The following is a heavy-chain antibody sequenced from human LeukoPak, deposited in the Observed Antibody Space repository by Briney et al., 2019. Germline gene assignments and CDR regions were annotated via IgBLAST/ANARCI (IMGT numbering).Heavy chain of an antibody. V-gene: IGHV4-4*07. CDR3: ARNGGSGTYYDGSFDY. D-gene: IGHD1-26*01. Sequence: SETLSLTCTVSAGSISSYYWSWIRQSAGKGLEWIGRIYTSGSTNYNPSLKSRVTMSVDTSKIQFSLKLSSATAADPAVYYCARNGGSGTYYDGSFDYWGQGTLVTVSS. CDR2: IYTSGST. J-gene: IGHJ4*02. CDR1: AGSISSYY.